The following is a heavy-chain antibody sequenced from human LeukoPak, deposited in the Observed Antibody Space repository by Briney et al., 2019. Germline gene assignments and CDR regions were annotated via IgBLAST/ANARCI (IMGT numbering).Heavy chain of an antibody. Sequence: PGGSLRLSCAASGFTFSSYSMNWVRQAPGKGLEWVSSISSSSSYIYYADSVKGRFTISRDNAKNSLYLQMNSLRAEDTAVYYCARAPYGGKSGDYWGQGTLVTVSS. J-gene: IGHJ4*02. CDR3: ARAPYGGKSGDY. CDR1: GFTFSSYS. D-gene: IGHD4-23*01. CDR2: ISSSSSYI. V-gene: IGHV3-21*01.